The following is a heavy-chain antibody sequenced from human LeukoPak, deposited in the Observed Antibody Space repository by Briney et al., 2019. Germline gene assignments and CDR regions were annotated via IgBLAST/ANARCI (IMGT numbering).Heavy chain of an antibody. J-gene: IGHJ5*02. Sequence: GGSLRLSCAASGLTVSSSYMSWVRQTPGKGLEWVSVIDTGGNMHYADSVKGRFTISRDNSKNTLYLQMNSLRVEDTAIYYCARDHCPDGVCAWGQGTLVTVSS. CDR3: ARDHCPDGVCA. CDR1: GLTVSSSY. CDR2: IDTGGNM. V-gene: IGHV3-53*01. D-gene: IGHD2-8*01.